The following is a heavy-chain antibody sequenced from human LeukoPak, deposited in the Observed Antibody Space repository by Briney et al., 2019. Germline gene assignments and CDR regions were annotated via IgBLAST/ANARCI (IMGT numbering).Heavy chain of an antibody. CDR3: ARVGIAVASPFFDY. J-gene: IGHJ4*02. D-gene: IGHD6-19*01. V-gene: IGHV4-61*01. CDR1: GGSVSSGSYY. CDR2: IYYSGTT. Sequence: PSETLSLTCTVSGGSVSSGSYYWTWIRQPPRKGLEWIGYIYYSGTTNYNPSLKGRVTISVDTSNNQFSLKLGTVTAADTAVYYCARVGIAVASPFFDYWGQGTLVTVSS.